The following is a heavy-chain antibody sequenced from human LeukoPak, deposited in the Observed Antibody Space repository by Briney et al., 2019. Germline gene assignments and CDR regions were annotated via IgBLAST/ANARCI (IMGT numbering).Heavy chain of an antibody. CDR3: ARDRYYYDSSGYYYYYYYMDV. D-gene: IGHD3-22*01. CDR1: GFTFSTYG. V-gene: IGHV3-53*01. CDR2: IYSGGST. Sequence: PGGSLRLSCAASGFTFSTYGMNWVRQAPGKGLEWVSVIYSGGSTYYADSVKGRFTISRDNSKNTLYLQMNSLRAEDTAVYYCARDRYYYDSSGYYYYYYYMDVWGKGTTVTISS. J-gene: IGHJ6*03.